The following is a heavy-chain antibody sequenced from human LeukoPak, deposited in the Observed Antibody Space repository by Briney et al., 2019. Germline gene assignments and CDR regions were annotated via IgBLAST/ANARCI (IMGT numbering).Heavy chain of an antibody. CDR2: ISSSSSYI. V-gene: IGHV3-21*01. Sequence: GGSLRLSCAASGFTFSSYSMNWVRQSPGKGLEWVSSISSSSSYIYYADSVKGRFNISRDNAKNTLYLQMNGLRAEDTAVYYCARVSSAMVTSDYWGQGILVTVSS. CDR1: GFTFSSYS. CDR3: ARVSSAMVTSDY. D-gene: IGHD5-18*01. J-gene: IGHJ4*02.